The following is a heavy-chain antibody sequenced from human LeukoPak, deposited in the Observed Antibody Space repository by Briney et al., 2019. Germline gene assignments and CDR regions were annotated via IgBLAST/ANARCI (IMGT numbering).Heavy chain of an antibody. D-gene: IGHD3-22*01. CDR3: VRLRRNSGRSGYYYFYNY. CDR1: GFTFSSYA. CDR2: INPTSTSI. Sequence: GGSLRLSCAASGFTFSSYAMSWVRQAPGKGLEWVSSINPTSTSIYYADAVKGRFTISRDNAKSSLYLQMNSLRAEDTARYYCVRLRRNSGRSGYYYFYNYWGQGIQVTVSS. J-gene: IGHJ4*02. V-gene: IGHV3-21*01.